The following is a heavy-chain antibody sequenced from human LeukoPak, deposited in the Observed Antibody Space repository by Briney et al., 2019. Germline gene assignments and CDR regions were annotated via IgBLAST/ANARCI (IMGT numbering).Heavy chain of an antibody. CDR3: ARVEKPLYFDY. CDR2: INHSGST. J-gene: IGHJ4*02. CDR1: GGSISSYY. D-gene: IGHD1-1*01. V-gene: IGHV4-34*01. Sequence: PSETLSLTCTVSGGSISSYYWSWIRQPPGKGLEWIGEINHSGSTNYNPSLKSRVTISVDTSKNQFSLKLSSVTAADTAVYYCARVEKPLYFDYWGQGTLVTVSS.